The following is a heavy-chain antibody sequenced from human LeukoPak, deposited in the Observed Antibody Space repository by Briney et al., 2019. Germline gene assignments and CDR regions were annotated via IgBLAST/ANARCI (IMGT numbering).Heavy chain of an antibody. CDR1: GYTLTELS. V-gene: IGHV1-8*01. CDR3: AITGWYSGSYYGGDY. Sequence: ASVKVSCKVSGYTLTELSMHWVRQATGQGLEWMGWMNPNSGNTGYAQKFQGRVTMTRNTSISTAYMELSSLRSEDTAVYYCAITGWYSGSYYGGDYWGQGTLVTVSS. J-gene: IGHJ4*02. D-gene: IGHD1-26*01. CDR2: MNPNSGNT.